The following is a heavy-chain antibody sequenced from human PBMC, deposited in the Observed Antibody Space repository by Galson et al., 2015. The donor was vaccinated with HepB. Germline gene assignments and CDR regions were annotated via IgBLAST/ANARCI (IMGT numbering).Heavy chain of an antibody. Sequence: SLRLSCAASGFTFSSYAMSWVRQAPEKGLEWVSAISGSGGSTYYADSVKGRFTISRDNSKNTLYLQMNSLRAEDTAVYYCAKGIYSNYGYFDYWGQGTLVTVSS. CDR2: ISGSGGST. V-gene: IGHV3-23*01. J-gene: IGHJ4*02. CDR1: GFTFSSYA. D-gene: IGHD4-11*01. CDR3: AKGIYSNYGYFDY.